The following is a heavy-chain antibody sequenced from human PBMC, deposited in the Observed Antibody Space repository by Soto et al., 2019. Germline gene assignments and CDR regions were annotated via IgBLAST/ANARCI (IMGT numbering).Heavy chain of an antibody. Sequence: GESLKISCKGSGYSFTSYWIGWVRQMPGKGLEWMGIIYPGDSDTRYSPSFQGQVTISADKSISTAYLQWSSLKASDTAMYYCAIRYCGGDCYSGDAFDIWGQGTMLTVS. D-gene: IGHD2-21*02. J-gene: IGHJ3*02. CDR3: AIRYCGGDCYSGDAFDI. CDR2: IYPGDSDT. V-gene: IGHV5-51*01. CDR1: GYSFTSYW.